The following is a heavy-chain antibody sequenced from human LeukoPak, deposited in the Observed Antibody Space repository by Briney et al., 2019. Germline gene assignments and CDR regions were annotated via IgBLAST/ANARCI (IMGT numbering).Heavy chain of an antibody. CDR3: ARDWKYRKWEPQGGGDY. Sequence: GGSLRLSCAASGFTFSSYAMHWVRQAPGKGLEWVAVISYDGSNKYYADSVKGRFTISRDNSKNTLYLQMNSLRAEDTAVYYCARDWKYRKWEPQGGGDYWGQGTLVTVSS. J-gene: IGHJ4*02. V-gene: IGHV3-30-3*01. CDR1: GFTFSSYA. D-gene: IGHD1-26*01. CDR2: ISYDGSNK.